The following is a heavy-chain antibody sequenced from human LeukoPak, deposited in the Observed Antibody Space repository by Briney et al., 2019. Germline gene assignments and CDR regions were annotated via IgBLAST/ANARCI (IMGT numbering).Heavy chain of an antibody. CDR1: GFTFSIYW. CDR3: ARDSSYSTAI. D-gene: IGHD3-22*01. Sequence: GGTVRLSCAASGFTFSIYWMHWVRQAPGKGLVWVSHINSDGSYTTYADSVKGRFTISRDNAKNTLYLQMNSLRAEDTAVYYCARDSSYSTAIWGQGTMVTVSS. V-gene: IGHV3-74*01. J-gene: IGHJ3*02. CDR2: INSDGSYT.